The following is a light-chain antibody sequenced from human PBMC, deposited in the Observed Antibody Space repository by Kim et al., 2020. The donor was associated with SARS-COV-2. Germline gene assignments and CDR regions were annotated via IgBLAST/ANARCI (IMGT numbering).Light chain of an antibody. Sequence: EIVLTQSPGTLSLSPGERSTLSCRASQTVSTSYLACYQQKPGQAPRLLINDASRRATGIPDRFSGSGSGTDFTLTISRLEPEDFAVYYCQQYASSPTTFGGGTKVEIK. CDR3: QQYASSPTT. CDR1: QTVSTSY. J-gene: IGKJ4*01. V-gene: IGKV3-20*01. CDR2: DAS.